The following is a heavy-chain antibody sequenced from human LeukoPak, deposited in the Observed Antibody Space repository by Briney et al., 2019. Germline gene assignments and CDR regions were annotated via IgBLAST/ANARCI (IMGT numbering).Heavy chain of an antibody. D-gene: IGHD6-19*01. CDR2: INPNSGDT. CDR1: GYTFTGYY. CDR3: ARVGSSGWYVHPTLDY. V-gene: IGHV1-2*02. J-gene: IGHJ4*02. Sequence: ASVKVSCKASGYTFTGYYMHWVRQAPGQGLEWMGWINPNSGDTNYAQKSQGRVTVTRDTSISTAYMELSSLRSDDTAVYYCARVGSSGWYVHPTLDYWGQGTLVTVSS.